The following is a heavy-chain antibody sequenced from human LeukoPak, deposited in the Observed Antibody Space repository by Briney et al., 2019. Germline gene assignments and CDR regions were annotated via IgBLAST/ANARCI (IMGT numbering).Heavy chain of an antibody. D-gene: IGHD5-12*01. CDR2: IYYSGST. V-gene: IGHV4-59*12. J-gene: IGHJ5*02. CDR1: GGSISSYY. Sequence: SETLSLTCTVSGGSISSYYWSWIRQPPGKGLEWIGYIYYSGSTYYNPSLKSRVTISVDTSKNQFSLKLSSVTAADTAVYYCARDYRGPGSVWFDPWGQGTLVTVSS. CDR3: ARDYRGPGSVWFDP.